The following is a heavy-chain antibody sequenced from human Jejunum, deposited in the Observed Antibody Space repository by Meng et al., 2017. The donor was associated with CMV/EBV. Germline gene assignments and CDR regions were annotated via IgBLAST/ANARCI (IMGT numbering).Heavy chain of an antibody. Sequence: QAQLVQSGAEVKTPGASVKLSCKASGYTFSNYGISWLRQAPGQGLEWMGWISAYNGNTNYAQNFQGRLTVTTDTSTNTAYMELTRLRSDDTAVYFCARGGYISSWYVAPDYWGQGTLVTVSS. CDR1: GYTFSNYG. J-gene: IGHJ4*02. CDR2: ISAYNGNT. CDR3: ARGGYISSWYVAPDY. V-gene: IGHV1-18*01. D-gene: IGHD6-13*01.